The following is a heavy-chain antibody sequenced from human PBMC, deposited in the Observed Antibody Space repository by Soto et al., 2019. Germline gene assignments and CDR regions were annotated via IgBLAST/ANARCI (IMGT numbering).Heavy chain of an antibody. J-gene: IGHJ6*02. D-gene: IGHD1-26*01. CDR3: ARDYPPPRWELLLPNYYYYGMDV. Sequence: ASVKVSCKASGYTFTSYGISWVRQAPGQGLEWMGWISAYNGNTNYAQKLQGRVTMTTDTSTSTAYMELRSLRSDDTAVYYCARDYPPPRWELLLPNYYYYGMDVWGQGTTVTVSS. V-gene: IGHV1-18*01. CDR1: GYTFTSYG. CDR2: ISAYNGNT.